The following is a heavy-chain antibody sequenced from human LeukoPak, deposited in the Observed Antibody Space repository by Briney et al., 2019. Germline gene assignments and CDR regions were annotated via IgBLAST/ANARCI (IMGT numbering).Heavy chain of an antibody. D-gene: IGHD6-6*01. CDR2: ISYDGSNK. CDR3: AKALHPSWRYYYGMDV. J-gene: IGHJ6*04. Sequence: GRSLRLSCAASGFTFSSYGMHWVRQAPGKGLERVAVISYDGSNKYYADSVKGRFTISRDNSKNTLYLQMNSLRAEDTAVYYCAKALHPSWRYYYGMDVWGKGTTVTVSS. V-gene: IGHV3-30*18. CDR1: GFTFSSYG.